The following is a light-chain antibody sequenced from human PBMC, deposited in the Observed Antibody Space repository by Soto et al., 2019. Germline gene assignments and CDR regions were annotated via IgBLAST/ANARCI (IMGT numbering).Light chain of an antibody. J-gene: IGLJ3*02. CDR1: SSNIGSHH. V-gene: IGLV1-47*01. CDR2: NND. CDR3: AAWDDSRSGWV. Sequence: QSVLTQSPSASGTPGQRVTISCSGSSSNIGSHHVYWYQQLPGTAPKVLIYNNDQRPSGVPDRFSGSKSDTSASLAISGLRSEEEADYYCAAWDDSRSGWVFGGGTQLTVL.